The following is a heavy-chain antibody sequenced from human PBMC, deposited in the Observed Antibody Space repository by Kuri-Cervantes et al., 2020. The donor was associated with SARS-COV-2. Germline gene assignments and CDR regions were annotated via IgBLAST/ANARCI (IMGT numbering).Heavy chain of an antibody. V-gene: IGHV4-39*01. J-gene: IGHJ6*03. CDR2: IDYSGST. CDR1: GGSIISSTFY. Sequence: SETLSLTCTVSGGSIISSTFYWGWIRQPPVKGLEWIGSIDYSGSTYLNPSLKSRVTISVDTSKNQFSLKLSSVTAADTAVYYCARRKYAGYMDVWGKGTTVTVSS. D-gene: IGHD2-2*01. CDR3: ARRKYAGYMDV.